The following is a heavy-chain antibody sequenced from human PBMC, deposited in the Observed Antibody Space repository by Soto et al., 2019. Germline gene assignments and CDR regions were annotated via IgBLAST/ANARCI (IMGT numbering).Heavy chain of an antibody. V-gene: IGHV1-18*01. J-gene: IGHJ4*02. Sequence: QVQLVQSGAEVKKPGASVKVSCKASGYTFTSYGITWVRQAPGQGLAWMGWISAYNGDTNYAQKLQGRVTMTTDASTSTAYMDLRSLGSDDTALLYCARDRDYVWGSYRHTSDYWGQGTLLTVSS. D-gene: IGHD3-16*02. CDR1: GYTFTSYG. CDR3: ARDRDYVWGSYRHTSDY. CDR2: ISAYNGDT.